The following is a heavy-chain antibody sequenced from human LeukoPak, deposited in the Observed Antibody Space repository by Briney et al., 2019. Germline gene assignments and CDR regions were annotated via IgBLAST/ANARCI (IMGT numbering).Heavy chain of an antibody. Sequence: MTSETLSLTCTVSGGSISSYYWSWIRQPAGKGLEWIGRIYTSGSTNYNPSLKSRVTISVDTSKNQFSLKLSSVTAADTAVYYCARDWGGSSWYYFDYWGQGTLVTVSS. CDR2: IYTSGST. CDR1: GGSISSYY. D-gene: IGHD6-13*01. CDR3: ARDWGGSSWYYFDY. V-gene: IGHV4-4*07. J-gene: IGHJ4*02.